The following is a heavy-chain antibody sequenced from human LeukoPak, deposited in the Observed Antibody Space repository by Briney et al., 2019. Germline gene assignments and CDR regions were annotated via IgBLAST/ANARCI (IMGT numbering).Heavy chain of an antibody. CDR1: GYTFTGFY. Sequence: GASVKVSCKASGYTFTGFYMHWVRQAPGQGLEWMGWINPNSGGTNYAQKSQGRVTMTRDTSISTAYMELSRLRSDDTAVYYCARGRYCSSTSCLPGDYWGQGTLVTVSS. J-gene: IGHJ4*02. D-gene: IGHD2-2*01. CDR2: INPNSGGT. V-gene: IGHV1-2*02. CDR3: ARGRYCSSTSCLPGDY.